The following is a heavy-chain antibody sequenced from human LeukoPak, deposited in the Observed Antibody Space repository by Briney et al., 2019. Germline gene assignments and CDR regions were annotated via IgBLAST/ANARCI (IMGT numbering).Heavy chain of an antibody. D-gene: IGHD2-2*01. CDR2: IYYSGST. V-gene: IGHV4-39*07. CDR3: ARDPFLVVPAEGSFA. CDR1: GGSISSSSYY. J-gene: IGHJ4*02. Sequence: PSETLSLTCTLSGGSISSSSYYWGWIRQPPGKGLEWIGSIYYSGSTYYNPSLKGRVTISVDTSKNQFSLKLSSVTAADTAVYYCARDPFLVVPAEGSFAWGQGTLVTVSS.